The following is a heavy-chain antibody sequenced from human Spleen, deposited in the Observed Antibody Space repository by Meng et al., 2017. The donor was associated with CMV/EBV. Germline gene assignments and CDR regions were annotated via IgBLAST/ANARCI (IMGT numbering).Heavy chain of an antibody. V-gene: IGHV1-69*05. D-gene: IGHD5-12*01. CDR1: GGTFSSYA. CDR2: IIPIFGTA. CDR3: ARSLTGEWLLYYGMDV. J-gene: IGHJ6*02. Sequence: SVKVSCKASGGTFSSYAISWVRQAPGQGLEWMGGIIPIFGTANYAQKFQGRFTITTDESTSTAYMELSSLRSEDTAVYYCARSLTGEWLLYYGMDVWGQGTTVTVSS.